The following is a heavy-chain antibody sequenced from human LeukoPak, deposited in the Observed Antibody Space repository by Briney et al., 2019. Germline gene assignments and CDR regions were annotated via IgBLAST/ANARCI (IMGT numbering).Heavy chain of an antibody. D-gene: IGHD4-17*01. V-gene: IGHV3-48*04. CDR3: ATDQDHGYFRQ. J-gene: IGHJ1*01. CDR2: ISSSSSTI. CDR1: GFTFRTYS. Sequence: GGSLRLSCAASGFTFRTYSMNWVRQAPGKGLEWISYISSSSSTIYYTDSVKGRFTISRDNAKNSLYLQMNSLRAEDTAVFYCATDQDHGYFRQWGQGTLVTVSS.